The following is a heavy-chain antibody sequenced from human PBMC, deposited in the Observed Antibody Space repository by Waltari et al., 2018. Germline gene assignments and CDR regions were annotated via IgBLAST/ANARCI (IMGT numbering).Heavy chain of an antibody. CDR2: IYHSGST. CDR1: GYSIRRGYY. Sequence: QVQLQESGPGLVKPSETLSLTCAVSGYSIRRGYYWGWIRQPPGKGLEWIGSIYHSGSTYYNPSLKSRVTISVDTSKNQFSLKLSSVTAADTAVYYCARLGYGDYEGAFDIWGQGTMVTVSS. V-gene: IGHV4-38-2*01. J-gene: IGHJ3*02. CDR3: ARLGYGDYEGAFDI. D-gene: IGHD4-17*01.